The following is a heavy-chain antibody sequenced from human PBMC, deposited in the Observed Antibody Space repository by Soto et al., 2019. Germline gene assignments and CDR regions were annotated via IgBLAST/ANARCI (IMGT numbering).Heavy chain of an antibody. CDR3: AKDLYGVVTAPSFDY. J-gene: IGHJ4*02. CDR2: ISGSGGST. CDR1: GFTFSSYA. V-gene: IGHV3-23*01. Sequence: EVQLLESGGGLVQPGGSLRLSCAASGFTFSSYAMSWVRQAPGKGLEWVSAISGSGGSTYYADSVKGRFTISRDNSKNTLYQQLYSLRAEETAVYYCAKDLYGVVTAPSFDYWGQGTLVTVSS. D-gene: IGHD2-21*02.